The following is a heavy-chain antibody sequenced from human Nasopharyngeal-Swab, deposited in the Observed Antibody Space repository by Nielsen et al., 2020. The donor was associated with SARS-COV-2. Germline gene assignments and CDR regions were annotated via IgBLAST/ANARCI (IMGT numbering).Heavy chain of an antibody. Sequence: WVRQAPGQRLEWMGWINAGNGNTKYSQKFQGRVTITRDTSASTAYMELSSLRSEDTAVYYCAIGRGYYGSGGYYYYMDVWGKGTTVTVSS. D-gene: IGHD3-10*01. J-gene: IGHJ6*03. CDR3: AIGRGYYGSGGYYYYMDV. V-gene: IGHV1-3*01. CDR2: INAGNGNT.